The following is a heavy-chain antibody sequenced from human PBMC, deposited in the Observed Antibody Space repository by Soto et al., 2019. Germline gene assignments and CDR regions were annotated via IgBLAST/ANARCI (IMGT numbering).Heavy chain of an antibody. CDR2: IYYSGST. J-gene: IGHJ4*02. CDR1: GGSISSSSYY. Sequence: QLQLQESGPGLVKPSETLSLTCTVSGGSISSSSYYWGWIRQPPGKGLEWIGSIYYSGSTYYNPSLKSRVTISVDTSKNQFSLKLSSVTAADTAVYYCARHYDILTGYYWSQSSYYFDYWGQGTLVTVSS. V-gene: IGHV4-39*01. CDR3: ARHYDILTGYYWSQSSYYFDY. D-gene: IGHD3-9*01.